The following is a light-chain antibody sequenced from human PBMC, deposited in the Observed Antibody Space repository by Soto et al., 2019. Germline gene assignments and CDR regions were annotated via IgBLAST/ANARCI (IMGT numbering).Light chain of an antibody. CDR3: QHYNSYSEA. Sequence: DIQMTQSPSTLSGSVGARVTITCRASQTISSWLAWYQQKPGKAPKLLIYKASTLKSGVPSRFSGSGSGTEFTLTISSLQPDDFATYYCQHYNSYSEAFGHGTKVDIK. J-gene: IGKJ1*01. V-gene: IGKV1-5*03. CDR2: KAS. CDR1: QTISSW.